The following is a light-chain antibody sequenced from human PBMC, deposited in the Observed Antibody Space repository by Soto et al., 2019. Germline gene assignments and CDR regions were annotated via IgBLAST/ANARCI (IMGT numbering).Light chain of an antibody. CDR1: QTISSW. Sequence: DIQMTQSPSTLSGSVGDRVTITCRASQTISSWLAWYQQKPGKAPKLLIYKASTLKSGVPSRFSGSGSGTEFTLTISSLQPDDFATYYCQQYNSYSPLWTFGQGTKVDIK. CDR2: KAS. CDR3: QQYNSYSPLWT. J-gene: IGKJ1*01. V-gene: IGKV1-5*03.